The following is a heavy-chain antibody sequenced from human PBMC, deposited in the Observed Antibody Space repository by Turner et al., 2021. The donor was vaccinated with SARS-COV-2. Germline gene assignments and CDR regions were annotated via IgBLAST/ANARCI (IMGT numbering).Heavy chain of an antibody. CDR2: IYSGGST. CDR1: GLTVSSNY. D-gene: IGHD3-3*01. Sequence: EVQLVESGGGLIQRGGSLRLSCAASGLTVSSNYMSWVRQASGKGLEWVSVIYSGGSTYYADSVKGRFTISRDNSKNTLYLQMNSLRAEDTAVYYCARDLMEVGGMDVWGQGTTVTVSS. J-gene: IGHJ6*02. V-gene: IGHV3-53*01. CDR3: ARDLMEVGGMDV.